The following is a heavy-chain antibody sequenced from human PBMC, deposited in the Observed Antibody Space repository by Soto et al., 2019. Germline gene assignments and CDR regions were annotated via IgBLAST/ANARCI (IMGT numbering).Heavy chain of an antibody. CDR1: GGTFSSYA. CDR2: IIPTFGTA. Sequence: SVKVSFKASGGTFSSYAISWLRQAPGQGLEWMGGIIPTFGTANYAQKFQGRVTITADKSTSTAYMELSSLRSEDTAVYYCAVATSSGWSRYFDYWGQGTLVTVSS. D-gene: IGHD6-19*01. CDR3: AVATSSGWSRYFDY. V-gene: IGHV1-69*06. J-gene: IGHJ4*02.